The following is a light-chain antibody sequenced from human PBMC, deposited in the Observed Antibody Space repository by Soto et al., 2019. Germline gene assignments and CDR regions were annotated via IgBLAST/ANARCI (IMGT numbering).Light chain of an antibody. Sequence: EIVLTQSPATLSLSPGERATLSCRASQSISISLAWYQQKPGQPPRLLIYDASYRATGIPARFSGSGSGTDFTLTISSLEPDAFAVYYCQQRSNWPPWTFGQGTRVEIK. V-gene: IGKV3-11*01. CDR1: QSISIS. CDR2: DAS. J-gene: IGKJ1*01. CDR3: QQRSNWPPWT.